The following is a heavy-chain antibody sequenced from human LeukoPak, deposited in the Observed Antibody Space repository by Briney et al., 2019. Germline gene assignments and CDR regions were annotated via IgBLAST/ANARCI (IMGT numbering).Heavy chain of an antibody. CDR3: ARHAKYYDILTGYRSFSNFDY. V-gene: IGHV4-38-2*02. J-gene: IGHJ4*02. CDR2: IYHSGST. Sequence: SETLSLTCIVSRYSISSGYYWGWIRQPPGKGLEWIGSIYHSGSTYYNPSLKSRVTISVDTPKNQFSLKLSSVTAADTAVYYCARHAKYYDILTGYRSFSNFDYWGQGTLVTVSS. CDR1: RYSISSGYY. D-gene: IGHD3-9*01.